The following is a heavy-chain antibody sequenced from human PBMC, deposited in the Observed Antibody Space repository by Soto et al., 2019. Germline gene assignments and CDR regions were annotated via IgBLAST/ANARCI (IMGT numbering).Heavy chain of an antibody. Sequence: QVQLQESGPGLVKPSETLSLTCTVSGDSINDYYWTWIRQPPGKGLEWIGNVYYTGSTNYSPSLGSRATISIGTSANHFSLRLTSVTAADTAVYYCAGPRYTTGWTFHFDYWGQGTLVTVSS. J-gene: IGHJ4*02. CDR3: AGPRYTTGWTFHFDY. CDR2: VYYTGST. CDR1: GDSINDYY. D-gene: IGHD6-19*01. V-gene: IGHV4-59*08.